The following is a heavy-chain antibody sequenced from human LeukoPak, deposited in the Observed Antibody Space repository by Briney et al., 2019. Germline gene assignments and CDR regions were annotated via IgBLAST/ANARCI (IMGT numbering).Heavy chain of an antibody. Sequence: GGSLRLSCAASGFTFSSYAVSWVRQAPGKGLEWVSAISGSGGSTYYADSVKGRFTISRDNSKNTLYLQMNSLRAEDTAVYYCAKGDYCSSTSCYVNWFDPWGQGTLVTVSS. D-gene: IGHD2-2*01. CDR3: AKGDYCSSTSCYVNWFDP. V-gene: IGHV3-23*01. CDR2: ISGSGGST. CDR1: GFTFSSYA. J-gene: IGHJ5*02.